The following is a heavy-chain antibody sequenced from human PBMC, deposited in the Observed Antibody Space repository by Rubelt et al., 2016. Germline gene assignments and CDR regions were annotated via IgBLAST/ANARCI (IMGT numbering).Heavy chain of an antibody. J-gene: IGHJ4*02. CDR3: AGRGRYYGSGSYTPRTGIVDY. V-gene: IGHV4-34*01. D-gene: IGHD3-10*01. Sequence: QVQLQQWGAGLLKPSETLSLTCAVYGGSFSGYYWSWIRQPPGKGLEWIGEINHSGSTNYNPSLKSRVTTVVETSTDQVSLTLRSGTAADAAVDYWAGRGRYYGSGSYTPRTGIVDYWGQGTLVTVSS. CDR1: GGSFSGYY. CDR2: INHSGST.